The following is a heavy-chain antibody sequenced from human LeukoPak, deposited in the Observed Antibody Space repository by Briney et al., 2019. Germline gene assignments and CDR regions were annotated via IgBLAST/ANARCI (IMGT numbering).Heavy chain of an antibody. CDR2: ISSSSSYI. CDR1: GFTFKTYT. J-gene: IGHJ4*02. V-gene: IGHV3-21*01. D-gene: IGHD3-16*01. CDR3: ARDFAYNTFDY. Sequence: GGSLRLSCAASGFTFKTYTMHWVRQAPGMGLEWVSSISSSSSYIFYADSVKGRFTISRDNAKNSLYLQMSSLRAEDAAVYYCARDFAYNTFDYWGQGTLVTVSS.